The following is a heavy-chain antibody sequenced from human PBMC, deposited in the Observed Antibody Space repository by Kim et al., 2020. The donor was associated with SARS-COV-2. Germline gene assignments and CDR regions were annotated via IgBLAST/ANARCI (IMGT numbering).Heavy chain of an antibody. J-gene: IGHJ6*02. Sequence: SVKGRFTVSRDNAKNSVYLQMNSLREEDAAGYYCASGLYCSSTKCSFGLDVWGQGTTVTVSS. V-gene: IGHV3-48*03. D-gene: IGHD2-2*01. CDR3: ASGLYCSSTKCSFGLDV.